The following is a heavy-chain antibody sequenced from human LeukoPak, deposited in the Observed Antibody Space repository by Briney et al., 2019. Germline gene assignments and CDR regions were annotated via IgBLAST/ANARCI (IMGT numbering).Heavy chain of an antibody. Sequence: SETLSLTCTVSGGSISSSSYYWGWIRQPPGKGLEWIGSIYYSGSTYYNPSLKSRVTMSVDMSTRQISLKLSSVTAADTAVYYCARAVGGDGSGSLWGPGTLVTVSS. V-gene: IGHV4-39*07. CDR1: GGSISSSSYY. J-gene: IGHJ4*02. D-gene: IGHD3-10*01. CDR3: ARAVGGDGSGSL. CDR2: IYYSGST.